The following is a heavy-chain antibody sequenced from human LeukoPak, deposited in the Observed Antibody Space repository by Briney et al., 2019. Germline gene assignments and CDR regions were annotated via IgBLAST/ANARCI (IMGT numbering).Heavy chain of an antibody. Sequence: ASVKVSCKASGYTFTTYHMHWVRQAPGQGLEWMGIINPSGGSTTYAQKSQGRLSMTRDTSTSTVYMELSSLRSEDTAMYYCARCLWFGELPPDYWGQGTLVTVSS. CDR3: ARCLWFGELPPDY. J-gene: IGHJ4*02. CDR2: INPSGGST. V-gene: IGHV1-46*01. CDR1: GYTFTTYH. D-gene: IGHD3-10*01.